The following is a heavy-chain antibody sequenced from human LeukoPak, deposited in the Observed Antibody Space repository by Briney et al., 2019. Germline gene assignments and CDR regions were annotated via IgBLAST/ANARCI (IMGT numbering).Heavy chain of an antibody. CDR3: AKGGSRFGVVIGDSFDY. J-gene: IGHJ4*02. V-gene: IGHV3-9*03. CDR1: GFTFDDYA. Sequence: GRSLRLSCAASGFTFDDYAMHWVRQAPGKGLEWVSGISWKSGSIGYADSVKGRFTISRDNAKNSLYLQMNSLRAEDMALYYCAKGGSRFGVVIGDSFDYWGQGTLVTVSS. D-gene: IGHD3-3*01. CDR2: ISWKSGSI.